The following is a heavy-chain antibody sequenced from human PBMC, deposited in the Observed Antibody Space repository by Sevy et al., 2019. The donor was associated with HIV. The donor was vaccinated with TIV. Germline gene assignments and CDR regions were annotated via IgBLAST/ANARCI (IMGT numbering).Heavy chain of an antibody. Sequence: GGSLRLSCAASGFTFSSYWMHWVRQAPGKGLVWVSRINSDGSSTDYADSVKGGFTISRDNAKKMVYLQMNSLRAEDTAVYYCASGNYYDSSGSFDPWGQGTLVTVSS. D-gene: IGHD3-22*01. V-gene: IGHV3-74*01. J-gene: IGHJ5*02. CDR2: INSDGSST. CDR3: ASGNYYDSSGSFDP. CDR1: GFTFSSYW.